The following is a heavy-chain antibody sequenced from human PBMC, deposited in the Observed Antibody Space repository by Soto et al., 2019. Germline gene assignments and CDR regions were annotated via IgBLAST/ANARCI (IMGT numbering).Heavy chain of an antibody. J-gene: IGHJ4*02. CDR3: AKDDFTDRGDDYFDY. D-gene: IGHD2-21*02. V-gene: IGHV3-23*01. CDR1: GFSFTNFA. CDR2: IGASGDIT. Sequence: GGTLRLSCAASGFSFTNFAMSWVRQAPGKGLEWVAGIGASGDITWYADSVKGRLSISRDNSKNTLYLQLNSLRFEDTAVYYCAKDDFTDRGDDYFDYWGPGTLVTVSS.